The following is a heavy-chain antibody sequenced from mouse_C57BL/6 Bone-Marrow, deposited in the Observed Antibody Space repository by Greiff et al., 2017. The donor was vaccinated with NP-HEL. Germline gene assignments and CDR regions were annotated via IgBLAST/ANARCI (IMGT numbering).Heavy chain of an antibody. CDR2: IWGDGST. CDR3: AKGDYAMDY. J-gene: IGHJ4*01. V-gene: IGHV2-3*01. Sequence: VQGVESGPGLVAPSQSLSISCTVSGFSLTSYGVSWVRQPPGKGLAWLGVIWGDGSTNYHSALISRLSTSKDNTKSQVFLKLNSLQTEDTATYYCAKGDYAMDYWGQGTSVTVSS. CDR1: GFSLTSYG.